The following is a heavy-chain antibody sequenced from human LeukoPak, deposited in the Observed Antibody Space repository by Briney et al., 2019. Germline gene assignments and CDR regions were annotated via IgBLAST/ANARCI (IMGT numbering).Heavy chain of an antibody. CDR3: ARVSSELGYYFDY. V-gene: IGHV4-59*01. J-gene: IGHJ4*02. Sequence: PSETLSLTCTVSGGSISSYYWSWIRQPPGKGLEWIGYIYYSGSTNYNPSLKSRVTISVDTSKNQFSLKLSSVTAGDTAVYYCARVSSELGYYFDYWGQGTLVTVSS. D-gene: IGHD7-27*01. CDR2: IYYSGST. CDR1: GGSISSYY.